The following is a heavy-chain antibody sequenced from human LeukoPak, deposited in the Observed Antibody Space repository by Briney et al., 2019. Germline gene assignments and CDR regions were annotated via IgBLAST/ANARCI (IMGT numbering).Heavy chain of an antibody. Sequence: ASVKVSCKASGGTFSSYAISWVRQAPGQGLEWMGWINPNSGGTNYAQKFQGRVTMTRDTSISTAYMELSRLRSDDTAVYYCARDGDHDAFDIWGQGTMVTVSS. D-gene: IGHD2-21*02. CDR1: GGTFSSYA. V-gene: IGHV1-2*02. CDR3: ARDGDHDAFDI. J-gene: IGHJ3*02. CDR2: INPNSGGT.